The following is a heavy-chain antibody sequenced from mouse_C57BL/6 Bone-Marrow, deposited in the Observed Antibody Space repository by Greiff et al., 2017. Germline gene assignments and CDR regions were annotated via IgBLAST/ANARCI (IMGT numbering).Heavy chain of an antibody. CDR2: IYPGDGDT. D-gene: IGHD2-10*02. CDR1: GYAFSSSW. CDR3: ARRKYGNWGCAY. V-gene: IGHV1-82*01. J-gene: IGHJ3*01. Sequence: QVQLKESGPELVKPGASVKISCKASGYAFSSSWMNWVKQRPGKGLEWIGRIYPGDGDTNYNGKLKGKATLTANKSSSTAYMQLSSLTSEDSAVYFCARRKYGNWGCAYGGQGTLVTVSA.